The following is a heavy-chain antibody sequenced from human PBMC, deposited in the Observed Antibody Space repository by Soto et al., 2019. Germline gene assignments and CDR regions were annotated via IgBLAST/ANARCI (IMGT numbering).Heavy chain of an antibody. V-gene: IGHV4-31*03. CDR3: AGENLWELRFALAY. CDR2: IYYSGST. CDR1: GGSISSGGYY. J-gene: IGHJ4*02. D-gene: IGHD1-26*01. Sequence: QVQLQESGPGLVKPSQTLSLTCTVSGGSISSGGYYWSWIRQHPGKGLEWIGYIYYSGSTYYNPSLKCRVTISVDTSKNQFSLKLSSVTAADTAVYYCAGENLWELRFALAYWGQGTLVTVSS.